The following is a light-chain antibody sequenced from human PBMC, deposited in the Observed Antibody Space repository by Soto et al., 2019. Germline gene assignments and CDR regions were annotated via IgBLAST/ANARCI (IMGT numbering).Light chain of an antibody. Sequence: AIQLTQSPSSLSASVGDRVTITCRASKGIYDSLAWYQQKPGRAPNLLIYAVSRLQSGVPSRFSGSGSETEFTLTINNLQPEDFAIYYCQQLHNYPRTFGQGTKVEVK. CDR3: QQLHNYPRT. J-gene: IGKJ1*01. CDR1: KGIYDS. CDR2: AVS. V-gene: IGKV1D-13*01.